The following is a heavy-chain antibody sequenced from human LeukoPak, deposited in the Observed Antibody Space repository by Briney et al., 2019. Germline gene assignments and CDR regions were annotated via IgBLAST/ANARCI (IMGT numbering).Heavy chain of an antibody. D-gene: IGHD2-15*01. CDR1: GGSFSGCY. J-gene: IGHJ6*01. V-gene: IGHV4-34*01. CDR2: INHSGST. CDR3: ARGLGYCSGGSCYTNMDV. Sequence: PSETLSLTCAVYGGSFSGCYWSWIRQPPGKGLEWIGEINHSGSTNYNPSLKSRVTISVDTSKNQFSMKLSSMTAADTAVYCCARGLGYCSGGSCYTNMDVWGEGTTVTVSS.